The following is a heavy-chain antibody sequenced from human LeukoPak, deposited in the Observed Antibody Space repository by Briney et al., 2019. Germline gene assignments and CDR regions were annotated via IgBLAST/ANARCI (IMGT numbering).Heavy chain of an antibody. Sequence: PSETLSLTCAVYGGSFSDYYWSWIRQPPGKGLEWIGEINHSGSTNYNPSLKSRVTISVDTSKNQFSLKLSSVTAADTAVYYCARGRLWDYDMRWGQGTLVTVSS. D-gene: IGHD3-22*01. CDR3: ARGRLWDYDMR. CDR2: INHSGST. V-gene: IGHV4-34*01. J-gene: IGHJ4*02. CDR1: GGSFSDYY.